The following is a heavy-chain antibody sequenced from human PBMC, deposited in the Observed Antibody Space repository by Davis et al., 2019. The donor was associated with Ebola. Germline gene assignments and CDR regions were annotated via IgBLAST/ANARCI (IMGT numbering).Heavy chain of an antibody. D-gene: IGHD3-10*01. CDR3: ARESALVQGVNHYYYYYGMDV. CDR2: IIPILGIA. V-gene: IGHV1-46*01. Sequence: ASVKVSCKASGYTFTSYYMHWVRQAPGQGLEWRGRIIPILGIANYAQKFQGRVTMTRDTSTSTVYMELSSLRSEDTAVYYCARESALVQGVNHYYYYYGMDVWGQGTTVTVSS. CDR1: GYTFTSYY. J-gene: IGHJ6*02.